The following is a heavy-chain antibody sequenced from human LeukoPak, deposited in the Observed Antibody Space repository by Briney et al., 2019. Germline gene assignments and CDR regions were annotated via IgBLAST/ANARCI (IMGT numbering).Heavy chain of an antibody. CDR2: IRSKAYGGTT. J-gene: IGHJ4*02. Sequence: PGRSLRLSCTASGFTFGDYAMSWVRQAPGKGLEWVGFIRSKAYGGTTEYAASVKGRFTISRDDPKSIAYLQMNSLKTEDTAVYNCTRKRGSCGWYVDYWGQGTLVTVSS. V-gene: IGHV3-49*04. CDR1: GFTFGDYA. D-gene: IGHD6-19*01. CDR3: TRKRGSCGWYVDY.